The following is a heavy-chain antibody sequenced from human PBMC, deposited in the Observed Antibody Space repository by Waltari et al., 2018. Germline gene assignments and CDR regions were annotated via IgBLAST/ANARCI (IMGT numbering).Heavy chain of an antibody. CDR1: GYTFTSYD. V-gene: IGHV1-8*01. CDR3: ARASSGWFPGGFDP. Sequence: QVQLVQSGAEVKKPGASVKVSCKASGYTFTSYDIKGVRQATGQGLEWMGWMNPNSCNTGYAQKFQGRVTMTRNTSISTAYMELSSLRSEDTAVYYCARASSGWFPGGFDPWGQGTLVTVSS. J-gene: IGHJ5*02. D-gene: IGHD6-19*01. CDR2: MNPNSCNT.